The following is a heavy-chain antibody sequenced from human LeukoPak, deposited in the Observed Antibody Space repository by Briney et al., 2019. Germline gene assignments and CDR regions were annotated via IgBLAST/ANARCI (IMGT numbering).Heavy chain of an antibody. CDR2: TFYDGSKS. CDR1: GFTFSTYG. J-gene: IGHJ3*02. CDR3: AKAYYDSNDDAFDI. D-gene: IGHD3-22*01. V-gene: IGHV3-33*06. Sequence: GRSLRLSCAASGFTFSTYGFHWVRQAPGKGLEWVAATFYDGSKSFYTDSVKGRFTISRDNSKNTLYLQMNSLRAEDTAVYYCAKAYYDSNDDAFDIWGQGTMVTVSS.